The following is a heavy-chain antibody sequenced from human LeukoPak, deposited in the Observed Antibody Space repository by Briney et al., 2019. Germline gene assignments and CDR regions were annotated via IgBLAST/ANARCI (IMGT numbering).Heavy chain of an antibody. Sequence: GGSLRLSCVASGFIINNYWMNWVRQAPGKGPEWVANIKQDGSEKYYVDSVKGRFTISRDNAKNSVYLQMNSLRAEDTAVYYCARGFDGANAFDLWGQGTLVTVSS. CDR1: GFIINNYW. J-gene: IGHJ3*01. V-gene: IGHV3-7*01. CDR3: ARGFDGANAFDL. CDR2: IKQDGSEK.